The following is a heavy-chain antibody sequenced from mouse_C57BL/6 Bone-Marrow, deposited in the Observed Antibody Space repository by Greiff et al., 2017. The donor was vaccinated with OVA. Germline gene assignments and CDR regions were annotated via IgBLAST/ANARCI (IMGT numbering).Heavy chain of an antibody. Sequence: QVQLQQPGAELVKPGASVKLSCKASGYTFTSYWMQWVKQRPGQGLEWIGEIDPSDSYTNYNQKFKGKATLTVDTSSSTAYMQLSSLTSEDSAVYYCARLRTNWFAYWGQGTLVTVSA. CDR2: IDPSDSYT. CDR1: GYTFTSYW. J-gene: IGHJ3*01. CDR3: ARLRTNWFAY. V-gene: IGHV1-50*01.